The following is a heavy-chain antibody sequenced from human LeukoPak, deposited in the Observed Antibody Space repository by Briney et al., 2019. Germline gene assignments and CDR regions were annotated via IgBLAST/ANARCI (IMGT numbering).Heavy chain of an antibody. Sequence: GGSLRLSCAASGFTFSSYSMNWVRQAPGKGLEWVSSISSSSSYLYYADSVKGRFTISRDNAKNSLYLQMNSLRAEDTAVYYCAPDIVVVPAVDYWGQGTLVTVPS. CDR1: GFTFSSYS. CDR2: ISSSSSYL. J-gene: IGHJ4*02. V-gene: IGHV3-21*01. CDR3: APDIVVVPAVDY. D-gene: IGHD2-2*01.